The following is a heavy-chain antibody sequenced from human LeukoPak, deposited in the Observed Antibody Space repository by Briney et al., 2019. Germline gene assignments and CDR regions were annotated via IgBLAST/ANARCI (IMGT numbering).Heavy chain of an antibody. Sequence: GGSLRLSCAASGFTFSSYAMTWVRQAPGKGLEYVSAISGSGSTTSYADPVQGRFTISRDNSKNTLYLQMNSLRAEDTAVYYCAKFRSSTRVGGFDYWGQGTLVSVSS. D-gene: IGHD2-2*01. V-gene: IGHV3-23*01. CDR2: ISGSGSTT. CDR3: AKFRSSTRVGGFDY. CDR1: GFTFSSYA. J-gene: IGHJ4*02.